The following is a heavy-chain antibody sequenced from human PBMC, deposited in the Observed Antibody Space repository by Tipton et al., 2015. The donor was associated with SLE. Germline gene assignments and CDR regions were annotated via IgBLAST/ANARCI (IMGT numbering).Heavy chain of an antibody. CDR1: GGSFSGYY. Sequence: LRLSCDVYGGSFSGYYWSWIRQPPGKGLEWIGEINHSGSTNYNPSLKSRVTISVDTSKNQFSLKQSSVTAADTAVYYCARGLVIEAAGTGWFDPWGQGTLVTVSS. CDR3: ARGLVIEAAGTGWFDP. D-gene: IGHD6-13*01. J-gene: IGHJ5*02. V-gene: IGHV4-34*01. CDR2: INHSGST.